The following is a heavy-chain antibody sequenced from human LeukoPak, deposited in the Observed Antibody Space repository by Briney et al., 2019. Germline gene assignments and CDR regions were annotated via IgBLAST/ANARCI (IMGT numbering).Heavy chain of an antibody. Sequence: ASVKVSCKASGYTFTSYYMHWVRQAPGQGLEWMGIINPSGGSTSYAQKFQGRVTMTRNTSISTAYMELSSLRSEDTAVYYCARGGTRTFRYYYYMDVWGKGTTVTISS. D-gene: IGHD1-1*01. V-gene: IGHV1-46*01. CDR3: ARGGTRTFRYYYYMDV. CDR1: GYTFTSYY. CDR2: INPSGGST. J-gene: IGHJ6*03.